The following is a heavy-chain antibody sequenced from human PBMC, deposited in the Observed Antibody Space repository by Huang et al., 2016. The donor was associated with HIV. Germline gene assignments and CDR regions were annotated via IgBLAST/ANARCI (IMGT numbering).Heavy chain of an antibody. V-gene: IGHV1-8*01. J-gene: IGHJ4*02. CDR1: GYIFSNYD. Sequence: QVQLVQSGPEVKKPGASVKVSCQASGYIFSNYDINWVRQAPGQGLQWMGWLNPNIGKTAYGQNFQGRVTRTRSTSTGAAYMVLNSLTSQDTAVYYCARLTSGWYQDYWGQGTLVTVSS. CDR2: LNPNIGKT. D-gene: IGHD6-19*01. CDR3: ARLTSGWYQDY.